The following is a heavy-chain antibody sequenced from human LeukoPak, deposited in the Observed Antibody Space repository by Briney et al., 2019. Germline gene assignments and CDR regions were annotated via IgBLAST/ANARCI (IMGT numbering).Heavy chain of an antibody. V-gene: IGHV1-18*01. CDR3: ARDSGTDSSGYYYPSDFDY. CDR1: GYTFTSYG. CDR2: ISAYNGNT. J-gene: IGHJ4*02. D-gene: IGHD3-22*01. Sequence: ASVKVSCKASGYTFTSYGISWVRQAPGQGLEWMGWISAYNGNTNYAQKLQGRVTMTTDTSTSTAYMELRSLRSDDTAVYYCARDSGTDSSGYYYPSDFDYWGQGTLVTVSS.